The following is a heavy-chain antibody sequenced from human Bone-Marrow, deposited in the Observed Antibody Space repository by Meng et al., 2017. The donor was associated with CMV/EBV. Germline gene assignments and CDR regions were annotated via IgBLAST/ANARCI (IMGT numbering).Heavy chain of an antibody. J-gene: IGHJ6*02. Sequence: SETLSLTCTVSGGSISSSSYYWGWIRQPPGKGLEWIGSIYYSGSTYYNPSLKSRVTISVDTSKNQFSLKLSSVTAADTAVYYCARDNFDTSYYGMDVWGQGTTVTFSS. CDR2: IYYSGST. CDR1: GGSISSSSYY. D-gene: IGHD3-9*01. CDR3: ARDNFDTSYYGMDV. V-gene: IGHV4-39*07.